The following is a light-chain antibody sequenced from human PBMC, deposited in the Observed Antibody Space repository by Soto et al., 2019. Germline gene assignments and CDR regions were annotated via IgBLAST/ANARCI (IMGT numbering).Light chain of an antibody. CDR3: QQYDNLSIT. V-gene: IGKV1-33*01. CDR1: QDISNY. CDR2: DAS. J-gene: IGKJ5*01. Sequence: DIQMTQSPSSLSASVGDRVTITCQARQDISNYLNWYQQKPGKAPKLLIYDASNLETGVPSRFSGSGSGTDFTFTISSLQPDDIATYYCQQYDNLSITFGQGTRLEIK.